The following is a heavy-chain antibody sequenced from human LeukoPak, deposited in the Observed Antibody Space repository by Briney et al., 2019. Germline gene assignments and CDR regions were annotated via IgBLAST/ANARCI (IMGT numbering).Heavy chain of an antibody. CDR3: AKTIFGVVVPGSYYFDY. CDR1: GFTFSSYA. J-gene: IGHJ4*02. D-gene: IGHD3-3*01. CDR2: ISGSGGST. Sequence: PGGSLRLSCAASGFTFSSYAMSWVRQAPGKGLEWVSAISGSGGSTYYADSVKGRFTISRDNSKNTLYLQMNSLRAEDTAVYYCAKTIFGVVVPGSYYFDYWGQGTLVTVSS. V-gene: IGHV3-23*01.